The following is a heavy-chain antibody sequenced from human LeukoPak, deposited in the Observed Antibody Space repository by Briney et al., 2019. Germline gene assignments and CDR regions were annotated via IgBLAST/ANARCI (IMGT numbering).Heavy chain of an antibody. CDR1: GGSISSSSYY. D-gene: IGHD6-13*01. Sequence: SETLSLTCTVSGGSISSSSYYWGWIRQPPGRGLEWIGSIYYSGSTYYNPSLKSRVTISVDTSKHQFSLKLSSVTAADTAVYYCARGDPGIAAAGELFDYWGQGTLVTVSS. CDR3: ARGDPGIAAAGELFDY. CDR2: IYYSGST. V-gene: IGHV4-39*01. J-gene: IGHJ4*02.